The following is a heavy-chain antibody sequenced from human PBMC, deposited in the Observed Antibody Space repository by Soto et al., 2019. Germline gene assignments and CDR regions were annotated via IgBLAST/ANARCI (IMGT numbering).Heavy chain of an antibody. Sequence: ASVKVSCKASGYTFTSYDINWVRQATGQGLEWMGWMNPNSGNTGYAQKFQGRVTMTRNTSISTAYMELSSLRSEDTAVYYCARRYYIDNWFDPWGQGTLVTVSS. CDR3: ARRYYIDNWFDP. V-gene: IGHV1-8*01. CDR1: GYTFTSYD. CDR2: MNPNSGNT. J-gene: IGHJ5*02. D-gene: IGHD2-15*01.